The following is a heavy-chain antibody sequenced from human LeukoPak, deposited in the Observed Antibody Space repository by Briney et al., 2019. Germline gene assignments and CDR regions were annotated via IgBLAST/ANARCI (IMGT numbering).Heavy chain of an antibody. J-gene: IGHJ5*02. Sequence: GGSLRLSCAASGFTFSSYSMNWVRQAPGKGLEWVSSISSSSSYIYYADSVKGRFTISRDNAKNSLYLQMNSLRAEDTAVYYCARDSNEGPEANWFDPWGQGTLVTVSS. CDR2: ISSSSSYI. CDR3: ARDSNEGPEANWFDP. D-gene: IGHD1-1*01. V-gene: IGHV3-21*01. CDR1: GFTFSSYS.